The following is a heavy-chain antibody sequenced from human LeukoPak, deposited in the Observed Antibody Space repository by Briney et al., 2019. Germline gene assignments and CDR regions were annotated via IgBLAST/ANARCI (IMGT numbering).Heavy chain of an antibody. CDR3: ARDRLSGSYYYFDY. CDR2: ISYDGGNK. V-gene: IGHV3-30-3*01. D-gene: IGHD1-26*01. CDR1: GFTFSNYA. Sequence: GRSLRLSCAASGFTFSNYAMHWVRQAPGKGLEWVAVISYDGGNKYYADSVKGRFTISRDNSKNTLYLQMNSLRAEDTAVYFCARDRLSGSYYYFDYWGQGTLVTVSS. J-gene: IGHJ4*02.